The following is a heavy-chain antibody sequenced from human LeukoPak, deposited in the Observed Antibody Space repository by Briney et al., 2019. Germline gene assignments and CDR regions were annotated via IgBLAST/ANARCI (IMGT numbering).Heavy chain of an antibody. CDR2: IYYSGST. V-gene: IGHV4-61*01. D-gene: IGHD5-12*01. CDR1: GASVSSANYY. CDR3: AREGYSGYDFDY. Sequence: SETLSLTCTVSGASVSSANYYWSWIRQPPGKGLEWIGYIYYSGSTNYNPSLKSRVTISVDTSKNQFSLKLSSVTAADTAVYYCAREGYSGYDFDYWGQGTLVTVSS. J-gene: IGHJ4*02.